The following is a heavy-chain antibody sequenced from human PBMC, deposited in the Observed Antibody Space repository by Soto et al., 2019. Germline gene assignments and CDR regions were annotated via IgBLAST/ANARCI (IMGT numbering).Heavy chain of an antibody. Sequence: GGSLRLSCAASGFIFTRYSMNWVRQAPGKELEWVSSISSTTNYIYYGDSMKGRFTISRDNAKNSLYLEMNSLRAEDTAVYYCARESEDLTSNFDYWGQGTLVTVSS. V-gene: IGHV3-21*06. CDR2: ISSTTNYI. CDR1: GFIFTRYS. J-gene: IGHJ4*02. CDR3: ARESEDLTSNFDY.